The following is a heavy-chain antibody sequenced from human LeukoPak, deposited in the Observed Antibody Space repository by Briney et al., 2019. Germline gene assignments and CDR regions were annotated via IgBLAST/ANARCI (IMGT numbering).Heavy chain of an antibody. Sequence: GGSLRLSCATSGFTFNTYAMSWVRQAPGKGLEWVSGISASGVTTHYADSVKGRFTISRDNSKNTLYLQMNSLRAEDTAVYYCAREGRYELYYFDYWGQGTLVTVSS. CDR2: ISASGVTT. CDR1: GFTFNTYA. J-gene: IGHJ4*02. V-gene: IGHV3-23*01. CDR3: AREGRYELYYFDY. D-gene: IGHD5-12*01.